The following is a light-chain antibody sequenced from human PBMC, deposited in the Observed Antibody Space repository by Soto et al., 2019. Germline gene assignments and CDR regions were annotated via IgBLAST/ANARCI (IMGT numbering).Light chain of an antibody. CDR3: AAWDDSLSGVV. Sequence: QLVLTQPPSASGTPGQRVTISCSGSSSNIGSNYVYWYQQLPGTAPKLLIYRNNQRPSGVPDRFSGSKSGTSASLAISGLRSEAEADYYCAAWDDSLSGVVFGGGTQLTVL. CDR2: RNN. V-gene: IGLV1-47*01. J-gene: IGLJ2*01. CDR1: SSNIGSNY.